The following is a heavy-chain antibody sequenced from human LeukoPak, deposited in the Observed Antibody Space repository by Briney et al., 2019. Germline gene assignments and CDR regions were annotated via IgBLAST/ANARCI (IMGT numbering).Heavy chain of an antibody. D-gene: IGHD1-26*01. CDR1: GFTFSSYE. CDR3: ARVRDSGSYCDC. J-gene: IGHJ4*02. CDR2: ISSSGSTI. Sequence: GGSLRLSCAASGFTFSSYEMNWVRQAPGKGLEWVSYISSSGSTIYYADSVKGRFTISRDNAKNSLYLQMNSLRAEDTAVYYCARVRDSGSYCDCWGQGTLVTVSS. V-gene: IGHV3-48*03.